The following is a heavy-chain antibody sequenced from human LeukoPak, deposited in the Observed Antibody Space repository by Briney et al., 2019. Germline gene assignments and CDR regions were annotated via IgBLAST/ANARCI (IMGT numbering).Heavy chain of an antibody. Sequence: GGSLRLSCAASGFTFSTYWMHWVRQAPGKGLVWVSRINSDGSSTSYADSVKGRFTSSRDNAKNTLYLQMNSLRAEDTAVYYCARFGDGVGTTPFDYWGQGTLVTVSS. CDR3: ARFGDGVGTTPFDY. J-gene: IGHJ4*02. D-gene: IGHD1-26*01. CDR1: GFTFSTYW. V-gene: IGHV3-74*01. CDR2: INSDGSST.